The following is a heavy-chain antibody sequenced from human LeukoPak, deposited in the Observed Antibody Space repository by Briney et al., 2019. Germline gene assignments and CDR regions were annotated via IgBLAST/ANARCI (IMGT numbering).Heavy chain of an antibody. CDR3: AREEIAGLGY. CDR2: INHSGST. Sequence: SETLSLTCAVYGGSFSGYYWSWIRQPPGKGLEWIGEINHSGSTNYNPSLKSRVTISVDKSKNQFSLKLSSVTAADTAVYYCAREEIAGLGYWGQGTLVTVSS. J-gene: IGHJ4*02. CDR1: GGSFSGYY. D-gene: IGHD2/OR15-2a*01. V-gene: IGHV4-34*01.